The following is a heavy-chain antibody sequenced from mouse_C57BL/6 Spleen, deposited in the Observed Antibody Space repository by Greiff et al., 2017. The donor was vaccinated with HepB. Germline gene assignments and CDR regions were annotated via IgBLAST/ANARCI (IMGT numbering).Heavy chain of an antibody. CDR2: IYPGDGDT. Sequence: QVQLKESGAELVKPGASVKISCKASGYSFSSYWMNWVKQGPGKGLEWIGQIYPGDGDTNYNGKFKGKATLTADKSSSTAYMQHSSLTSEDSAVYYCASRTEDDFDYWGQGTTVTVSS. CDR1: GYSFSSYW. CDR3: ASRTEDDFDY. J-gene: IGHJ2*01. V-gene: IGHV1-80*01.